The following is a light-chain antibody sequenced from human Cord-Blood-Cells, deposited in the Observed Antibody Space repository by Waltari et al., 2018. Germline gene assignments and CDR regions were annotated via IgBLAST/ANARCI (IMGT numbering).Light chain of an antibody. J-gene: IGKJ4*01. Sequence: EIVLSQSPATLSLSPAERATLPCRARQCVSCYLAWYQQNPGQAPRLLSYDASNSATGIPARFSGSWSGTDFTLTISSLEREDCAVYYCQQRRNWLTFGGGTKVEIK. CDR3: QQRRNWLT. CDR1: QCVSCY. V-gene: IGKV3-11*01. CDR2: DAS.